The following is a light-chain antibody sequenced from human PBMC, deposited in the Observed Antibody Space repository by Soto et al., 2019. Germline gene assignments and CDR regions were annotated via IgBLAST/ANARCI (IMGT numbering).Light chain of an antibody. Sequence: DVVMTPSPLSLPVPLGQPASISCRSSQGLVLSDGNTYLSWFHQRPGQSPRRLIYTISDRASGVPDRFSGSGSGTDFTLKISGLEAADVGVYYCMQSAHWPWTFGPGTKVEV. J-gene: IGKJ1*01. CDR1: QGLVLSDGNTY. CDR2: TIS. V-gene: IGKV2-30*01. CDR3: MQSAHWPWT.